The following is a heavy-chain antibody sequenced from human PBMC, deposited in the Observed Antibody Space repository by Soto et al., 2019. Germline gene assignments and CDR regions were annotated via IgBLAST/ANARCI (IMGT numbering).Heavy chain of an antibody. CDR3: ARVVENYSSSFNWFDP. V-gene: IGHV4-31*03. CDR2: IYYSGST. J-gene: IGHJ5*02. D-gene: IGHD6-6*01. Sequence: TLSLTCTVSGGSISSGGYYWSWIRQHPGKGLEWIGYIYYSGSTYYNPSLKSRVTISVDTSKNQFSLKLSSVTAADTAVYYCARVVENYSSSFNWFDPWGQGTLVTVSS. CDR1: GGSISSGGYY.